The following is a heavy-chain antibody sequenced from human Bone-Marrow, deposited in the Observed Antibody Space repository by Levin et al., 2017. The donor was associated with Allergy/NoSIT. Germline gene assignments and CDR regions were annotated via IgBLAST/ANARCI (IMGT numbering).Heavy chain of an antibody. V-gene: IGHV3-21*01. Sequence: GGSLRLSCAVSGFTFSRHSMNWVRQAPGKGLEWVSSISTSGTYIYHADSVRGRFTISRDNAKKSLYLQMSSLRAEDTAVYYCARDGLGVDIVATNEGDFDYWGQGTLVTVSS. J-gene: IGHJ4*02. CDR2: ISTSGTYI. CDR1: GFTFSRHS. D-gene: IGHD5-12*01. CDR3: ARDGLGVDIVATNEGDFDY.